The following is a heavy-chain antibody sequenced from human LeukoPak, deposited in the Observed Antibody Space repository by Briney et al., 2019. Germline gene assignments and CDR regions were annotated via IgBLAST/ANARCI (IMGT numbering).Heavy chain of an antibody. CDR3: ARDWDSGYDTYYFDY. Sequence: GGSLRLSCAASGFTFSGYEMNWVRQAPGRGLEWVSYISFSGDIIHYADSVKGRFTVSRENTRNSLYLQMNSLRAEDTAVYYCARDWDSGYDTYYFDYWGQGTLVTVSS. V-gene: IGHV3-48*03. CDR1: GFTFSGYE. D-gene: IGHD5-12*01. CDR2: ISFSGDII. J-gene: IGHJ4*02.